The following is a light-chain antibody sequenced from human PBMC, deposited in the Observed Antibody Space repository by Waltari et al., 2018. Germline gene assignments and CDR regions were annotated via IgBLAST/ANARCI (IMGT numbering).Light chain of an antibody. J-gene: IGLJ2*01. Sequence: ALTQPPPVSVSPGQTASIPCNGDNLGDNYSYWYQQRPGQSPVLVISQDSQRPSAIPERFSGSNSGNTATLTISGTQAMDEADYYCQAWDSSTVVFGGGTKLAVL. CDR3: QAWDSSTVV. V-gene: IGLV3-1*01. CDR2: QDS. CDR1: NLGDNY.